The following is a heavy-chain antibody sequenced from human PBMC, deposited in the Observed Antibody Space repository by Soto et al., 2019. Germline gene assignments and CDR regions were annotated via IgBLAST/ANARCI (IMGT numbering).Heavy chain of an antibody. CDR2: INPNSGGT. V-gene: IGHV1-2*04. D-gene: IGHD2-15*01. Sequence: ASVKVSCKASGYTFTGYYMHWVRQAPGQGLEWMGWINPNSGGTNYAQKFQGWVTMTGDTSISTAYMELSRLRSDDTAVYYCARDHLGGPQYYYYYYGMDVWGQGTTVTVSS. J-gene: IGHJ6*02. CDR1: GYTFTGYY. CDR3: ARDHLGGPQYYYYYYGMDV.